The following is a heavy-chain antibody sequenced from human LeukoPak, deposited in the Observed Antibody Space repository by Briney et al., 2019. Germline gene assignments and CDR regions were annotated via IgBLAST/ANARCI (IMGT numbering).Heavy chain of an antibody. D-gene: IGHD1-1*01. J-gene: IGHJ4*02. CDR2: INPNSGGT. V-gene: IGHV1-2*02. CDR3: ARGWIATTGTDY. Sequence: ASVKVSCKASGYTFTGYYIHWVRQAPGQGLEWMGWINPNSGGTNHLQKFQGRVTKTRDTSISTAYMELTSLRSDDTAVYSCARGWIATTGTDYWGQGTLVTVSS. CDR1: GYTFTGYY.